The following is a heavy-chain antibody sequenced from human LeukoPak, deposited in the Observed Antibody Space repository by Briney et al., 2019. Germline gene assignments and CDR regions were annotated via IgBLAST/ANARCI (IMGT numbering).Heavy chain of an antibody. CDR1: GYTFTENY. CDR3: ARGKSGYSP. V-gene: IGHV1-2*02. CDR2: INPYTGAA. J-gene: IGHJ4*02. D-gene: IGHD3-22*01. Sequence: GASVKVSCKASGYTFTENYIHWVRQAPGQGLEWMGLINPYTGAANYTQNFQGRVTMTRDTSVSTAYMHLSGLGSDDTAVYYCARGKSGYSPWGQGTPVTVSS.